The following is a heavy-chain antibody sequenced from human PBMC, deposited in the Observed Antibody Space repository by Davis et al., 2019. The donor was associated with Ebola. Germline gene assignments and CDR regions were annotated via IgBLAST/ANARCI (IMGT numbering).Heavy chain of an antibody. V-gene: IGHV1-46*01. CDR2: INPSGGST. Sequence: AASVKVSCKASGYTFTSYYMHWVRQAPGPGLEWMGIINPSGGSTSYAQKFQGRVTMTRDTSTSTVYMELSRLRSEDTAVYYCARFSGYCSGGSCYLSFDYWGQGTLVTVSS. J-gene: IGHJ4*02. CDR3: ARFSGYCSGGSCYLSFDY. CDR1: GYTFTSYY. D-gene: IGHD2-15*01.